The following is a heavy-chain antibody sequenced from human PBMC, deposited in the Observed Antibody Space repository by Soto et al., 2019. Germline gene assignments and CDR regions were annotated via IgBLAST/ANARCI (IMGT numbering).Heavy chain of an antibody. CDR1: GFIFRTFC. Sequence: SCAASGFIFRTFCMSWVRQAPGKGLEWVSVISGDEIYKYYADSVKGRFTISRDNSKNTLYLQMNSLRTEDTAVYYCARALDFWSAYFDYWGQGSLVTVSS. V-gene: IGHV3-30*03. J-gene: IGHJ4*02. CDR3: ARALDFWSAYFDY. CDR2: ISGDEIYK. D-gene: IGHD3-3*01.